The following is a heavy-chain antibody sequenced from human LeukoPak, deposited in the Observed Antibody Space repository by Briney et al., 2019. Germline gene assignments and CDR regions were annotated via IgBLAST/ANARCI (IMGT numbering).Heavy chain of an antibody. CDR2: INPSGGST. J-gene: IGHJ6*02. Sequence: ASVKVSCKASGYTFTSYYMHWVRQAPGQGLEWMGIINPSGGSTSYAQKFQGRVTMTRDTSTSTVYMELSSLRSEDTAAYYCARDVLRYFDWLLSYYYYGMDVWGQGTTVTVSS. CDR3: ARDVLRYFDWLLSYYYYGMDV. V-gene: IGHV1-46*01. CDR1: GYTFTSYY. D-gene: IGHD3-9*01.